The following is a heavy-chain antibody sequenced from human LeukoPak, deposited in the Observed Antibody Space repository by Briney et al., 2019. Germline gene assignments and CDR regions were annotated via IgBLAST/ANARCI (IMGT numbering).Heavy chain of an antibody. CDR1: GYTFTGYY. J-gene: IGHJ5*02. V-gene: IGHV1-2*06. CDR2: INPNSGGT. CDR3: ARAGGRSWFDP. Sequence: GASVKVSCKASGYTFTGYYMHWVRQAPGQGLEWMGRINPNSGGTKYAQKFQGRVTMTTDTSMSTAYMELSRLTSDDTAVYYCARAGGRSWFDPWGQGTLVTVSS.